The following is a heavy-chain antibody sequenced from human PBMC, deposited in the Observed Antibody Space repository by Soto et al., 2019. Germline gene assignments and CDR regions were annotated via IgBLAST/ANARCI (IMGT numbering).Heavy chain of an antibody. CDR1: GFTFSSYA. V-gene: IGHV3-23*01. J-gene: IGHJ4*02. CDR2: ISGSGSST. D-gene: IGHD4-17*01. CDR3: AKAIVYYGGYRPFDY. Sequence: GSLRLSCAASGFTFSSYAMSWVRQAPGKGLEWVSAISGSGSSTYYADSVKGRFTISRDNSKNTLYLQMNSLRAEDTAVYYCAKAIVYYGGYRPFDYWGQGTLVTVSS.